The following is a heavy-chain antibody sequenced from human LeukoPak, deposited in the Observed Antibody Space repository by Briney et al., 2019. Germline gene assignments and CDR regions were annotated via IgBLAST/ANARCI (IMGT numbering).Heavy chain of an antibody. D-gene: IGHD3-22*01. CDR2: ISAYNGNT. Sequence: ASVKVSCKASGYTFTSYGISWVRQAPGQGLEWMGWISAYNGNTNYAQKLQGRVTMTTDTSTGTAYMELRSLRSDDTAVYYCARQTDYPDNTGYFYVGGLSLWGQGTLVTVSS. V-gene: IGHV1-18*01. CDR1: GYTFTSYG. J-gene: IGHJ4*02. CDR3: ARQTDYPDNTGYFYVGGLSL.